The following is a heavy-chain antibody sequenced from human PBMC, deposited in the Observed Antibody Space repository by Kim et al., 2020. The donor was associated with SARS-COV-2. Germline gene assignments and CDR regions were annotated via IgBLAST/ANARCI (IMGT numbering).Heavy chain of an antibody. Sequence: NYAQKLQGRVTMTTDTSTSTAYMELRSLRSDDTAVYYCATDLWFGESRGYWGQGTLVTVSS. J-gene: IGHJ4*02. V-gene: IGHV1-18*01. CDR3: ATDLWFGESRGY. D-gene: IGHD3-10*01.